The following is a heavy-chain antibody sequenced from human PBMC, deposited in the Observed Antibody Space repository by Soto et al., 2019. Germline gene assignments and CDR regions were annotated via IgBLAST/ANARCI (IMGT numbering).Heavy chain of an antibody. J-gene: IGHJ3*02. CDR3: SGYIAAAGMEHFEI. V-gene: IGHV5-10-1*01. Sequence: GQSLKISCKGSGYSFTSYWISWVRQMPGKGLEWMGRIDPSDSYTNYSPSFQGHVTTSADKSISTAYLQWSSLKASDTAMYYCSGYIAAAGMEHFEIWGQGKFVT. D-gene: IGHD6-13*01. CDR2: IDPSDSYT. CDR1: GYSFTSYW.